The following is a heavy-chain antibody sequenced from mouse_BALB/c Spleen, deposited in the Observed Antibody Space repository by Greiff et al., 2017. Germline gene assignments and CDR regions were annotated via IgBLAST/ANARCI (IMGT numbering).Heavy chain of an antibody. CDR1: SYTFTDYA. J-gene: IGHJ2*01. Sequence: VQLQQSGPELVRPGVSVKISCKGSSYTFTDYAMHWVKQSHAKSLEWIGVISTYYGNTNYNQKFKGKATMTVDKSSSTAYMELARLTSEDSAVYYCARGGNYGNYFDYWGQGTTLTVSA. D-gene: IGHD2-1*01. CDR3: ARGGNYGNYFDY. V-gene: IGHV1-67*01. CDR2: ISTYYGNT.